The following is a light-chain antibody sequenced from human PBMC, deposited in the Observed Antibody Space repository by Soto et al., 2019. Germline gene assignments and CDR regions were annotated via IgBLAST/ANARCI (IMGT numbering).Light chain of an antibody. CDR2: GAS. CDR3: QQYNSWLWT. J-gene: IGKJ1*01. Sequence: EIVMTQSPATLSVSPGEGATLSCRASQSVSSKLAWYQQKPGQAPRLLIYGASTRATGIPARFSGSGSGTELTLIISSLQSEDSAVYYCQQYNSWLWTFGQGTKADI. CDR1: QSVSSK. V-gene: IGKV3-15*01.